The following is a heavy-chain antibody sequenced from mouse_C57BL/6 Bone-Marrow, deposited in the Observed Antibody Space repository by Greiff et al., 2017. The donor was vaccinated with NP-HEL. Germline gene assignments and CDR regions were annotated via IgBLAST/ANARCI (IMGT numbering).Heavy chain of an antibody. CDR1: GYAFSSSW. D-gene: IGHD2-5*01. J-gene: IGHJ3*01. Sequence: VQLQQSGPELVKPGASVKISCKASGYAFSSSWMNWVKQRPGKGLEWIGRIYPGDGDTNYNGKFKGKATLTADKSSSTAYMQLSSLTSEDSAVYFCARPYSNYAFAYWGQGTLVTVSA. CDR3: ARPYSNYAFAY. CDR2: IYPGDGDT. V-gene: IGHV1-82*01.